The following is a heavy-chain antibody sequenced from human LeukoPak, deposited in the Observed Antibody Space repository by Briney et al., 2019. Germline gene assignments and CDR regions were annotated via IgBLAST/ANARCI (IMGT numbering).Heavy chain of an antibody. CDR3: AREDRDYYYMDV. Sequence: SVKVSCKASGGTFSSYAISWVRQAPGQGLEWMGWIIPIFGTANYAQKFQGRVTISTDESTSTAYMELSSLRSEDTAVYHCAREDRDYYYMDVWAKGPRSPSP. J-gene: IGHJ6*03. CDR2: IIPIFGTA. CDR1: GGTFSSYA. V-gene: IGHV1-69*05.